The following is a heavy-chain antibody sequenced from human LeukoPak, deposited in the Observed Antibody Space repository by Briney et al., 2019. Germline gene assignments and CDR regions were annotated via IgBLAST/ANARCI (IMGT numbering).Heavy chain of an antibody. Sequence: PSQTLSLTCTVSGGSISSGSYYWSWIRQPAGKGLEWIGRIYTSGSTNYNPSLKSRVTISVDTSKNQFSLKLSSVTAADTAVYYCASHPTYYYDRSGYPKGEGSYYWGQGTLVTVSS. CDR3: ASHPTYYYDRSGYPKGEGSYY. V-gene: IGHV4-61*02. J-gene: IGHJ4*02. CDR1: GGSISSGSYY. CDR2: IYTSGST. D-gene: IGHD3-22*01.